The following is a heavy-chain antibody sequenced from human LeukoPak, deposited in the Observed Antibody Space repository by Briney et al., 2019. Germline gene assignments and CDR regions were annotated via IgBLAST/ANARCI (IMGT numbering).Heavy chain of an antibody. CDR1: GFTVSSNY. V-gene: IGHV3-53*01. D-gene: IGHD3-16*01. CDR2: FYSGGST. Sequence: QPGGSLRLSCAASGFTVSSNYMSWVRQAPGKGLQWISIFYSGGSTYYADSVKGRFTISRDNSKNTLYLQMNSLRAEDTAVYYCARDGGPLGRYFDYWGQGTLVTVSS. J-gene: IGHJ4*02. CDR3: ARDGGPLGRYFDY.